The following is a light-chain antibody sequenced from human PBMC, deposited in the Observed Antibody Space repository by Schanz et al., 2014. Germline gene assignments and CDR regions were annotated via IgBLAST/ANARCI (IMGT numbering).Light chain of an antibody. CDR1: QSVNSNS. J-gene: IGKJ4*01. V-gene: IGKV3-20*01. Sequence: IVLTQSPGTLSLSPGERATLSCRASQSVNSNSLAWFQQKPGQAPRLVIFGASNRATGIPDRFSGSGSGTDFTLTISSLEPEDFAVYYCQQRDSWPSRRVTFGGGTKVEIK. CDR2: GAS. CDR3: QQRDSWPSRRVT.